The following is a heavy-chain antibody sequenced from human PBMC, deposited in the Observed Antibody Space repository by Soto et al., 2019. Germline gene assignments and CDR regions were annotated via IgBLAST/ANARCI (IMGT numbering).Heavy chain of an antibody. CDR2: ISPISGTA. V-gene: IGHV1-69*01. J-gene: IGHJ6*02. CDR1: GGTFSGYA. CDR3: ARSQGSSTSLEIYYYYYYGMDV. D-gene: IGHD2-2*01. Sequence: QVQLVQSGAEVKKPGSSVKVSCKASGGTFSGYAISWVRQAPGQGLEWMGGISPISGTANYAQKFQGRVTITADESTSTAYMELSSMRSEDTAVYYCARSQGSSTSLEIYYYYYYGMDVWCQGTTVTVSS.